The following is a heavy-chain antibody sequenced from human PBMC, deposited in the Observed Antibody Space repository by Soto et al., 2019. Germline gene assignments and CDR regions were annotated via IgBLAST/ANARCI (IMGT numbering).Heavy chain of an antibody. V-gene: IGHV3-11*06. J-gene: IGHJ4*02. D-gene: IGHD5-12*01. CDR2: ISSSSSYT. CDR1: GFTFSDYY. Sequence: LRLSCAASGFTFSDYYMSWIRQAPGKGLEWVSYISSSSSYTNYADSVKGRFTISRDNAKNSLYLQMNSLRAEDTAVYYCARGVSVGYSGYDFLFDYWGQGTLVTVSS. CDR3: ARGVSVGYSGYDFLFDY.